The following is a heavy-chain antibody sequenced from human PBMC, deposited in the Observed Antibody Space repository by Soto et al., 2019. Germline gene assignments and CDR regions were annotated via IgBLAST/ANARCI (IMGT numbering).Heavy chain of an antibody. V-gene: IGHV4-39*01. J-gene: IGHJ5*02. D-gene: IGHD6-13*01. CDR1: GGSISSSSFH. CDR2: NSGST. Sequence: QLQLQESGPGLVKPSETLSLTCTVSGGSISSSSFHWGWIRQPPGKGLEWIGSNSGSTYYSPSLKSRVTISVDTSKHQFSLKLSSVTAADTAVYYCARRERAAGTDWWFDPWGQGTLVTVSS. CDR3: ARRERAAGTDWWFDP.